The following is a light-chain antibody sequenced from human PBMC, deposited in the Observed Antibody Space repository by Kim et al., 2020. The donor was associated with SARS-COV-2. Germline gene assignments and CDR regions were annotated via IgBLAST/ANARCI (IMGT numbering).Light chain of an antibody. CDR3: KSRDSSGNVV. Sequence: SELTQDPAVSVALGQTVRITCQGDSLRSYYASWYQQKPGQAPVLVIYGRNNRPSGIPDRFSGSTSGNTASLTITGAQAEDEADYYCKSRDSSGNVVFGGGTQLTVL. CDR2: GRN. CDR1: SLRSYY. V-gene: IGLV3-19*01. J-gene: IGLJ2*01.